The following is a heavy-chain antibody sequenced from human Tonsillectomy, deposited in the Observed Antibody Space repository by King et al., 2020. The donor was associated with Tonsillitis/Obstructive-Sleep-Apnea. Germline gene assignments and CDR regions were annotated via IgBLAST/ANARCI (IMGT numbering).Heavy chain of an antibody. CDR2: IYYSGSI. V-gene: IGHV4-59*08. CDR1: GDSISSYY. Sequence: QLQESGPGLVKPSETLSLTCTVSGDSISSYYWSWLRQPPGKGLEWIGYIYYSGSINYNPSLKSRVTISVDTSKNQFSLKLSSVTAADTAVYYCARAYYDILTGYLDDAFDIWGQGTMVTVSS. J-gene: IGHJ3*02. D-gene: IGHD3-9*01. CDR3: ARAYYDILTGYLDDAFDI.